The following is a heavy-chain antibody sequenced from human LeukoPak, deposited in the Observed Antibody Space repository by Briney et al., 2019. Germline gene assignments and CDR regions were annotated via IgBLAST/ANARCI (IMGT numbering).Heavy chain of an antibody. Sequence: ASVKVSCKASGYTFTSHGISWVRQAPGEGVEWMGWISGYNGDTNYAQRLQGRVTMTIDTSTTTAYMGLRSLRFDDTAVYYCARVGTYSNDAFDIWGEGTMVTVSS. CDR1: GYTFTSHG. CDR2: ISGYNGDT. CDR3: ARVGTYSNDAFDI. J-gene: IGHJ3*02. V-gene: IGHV1-18*01. D-gene: IGHD1-26*01.